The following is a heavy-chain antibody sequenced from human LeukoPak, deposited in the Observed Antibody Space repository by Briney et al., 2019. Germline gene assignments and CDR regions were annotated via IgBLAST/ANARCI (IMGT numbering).Heavy chain of an antibody. D-gene: IGHD3-3*01. V-gene: IGHV1-2*06. CDR1: GYTFTGYY. Sequence: GASVKVSCKASGYTFTGYYMHWVRQAPGQGLEWMGRINPNSGGTNYAQKFQGRVTMTRDTSISTAYMELSRLRSDDTAVYYCARDLGGITIFGVAPRDYWGQGTLVTVSS. CDR3: ARDLGGITIFGVAPRDY. CDR2: INPNSGGT. J-gene: IGHJ4*02.